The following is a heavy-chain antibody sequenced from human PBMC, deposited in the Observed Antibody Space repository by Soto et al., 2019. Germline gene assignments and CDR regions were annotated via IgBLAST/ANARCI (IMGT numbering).Heavy chain of an antibody. CDR2: IYSGGTT. Sequence: GSLRLSCAASGFTVSSNYMSWVRQAPGKGLEWVSDIYSGGTTYYADSVKGRFTISRDNSKNTLFLQMNSLRAEDTAVYYCATVRSGALDYWGQGTLVTVSS. J-gene: IGHJ4*02. CDR3: ATVRSGALDY. V-gene: IGHV3-53*01. CDR1: GFTVSSNY.